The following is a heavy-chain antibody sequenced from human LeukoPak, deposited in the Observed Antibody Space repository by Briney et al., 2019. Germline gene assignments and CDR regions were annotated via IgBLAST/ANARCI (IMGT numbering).Heavy chain of an antibody. Sequence: SETLSLTCTVSGGSISSSRYYWGWIRQPPGKGLEWIGSIYYSGSTYYNPSLKSRVTISVDTSKNQFSLKLSSVTAADTAVYYCARAPAAAIWGFDYWGQGTLVTVSS. V-gene: IGHV4-39*07. CDR1: GGSISSSRYY. CDR3: ARAPAAAIWGFDY. D-gene: IGHD2-2*01. J-gene: IGHJ4*02. CDR2: IYYSGST.